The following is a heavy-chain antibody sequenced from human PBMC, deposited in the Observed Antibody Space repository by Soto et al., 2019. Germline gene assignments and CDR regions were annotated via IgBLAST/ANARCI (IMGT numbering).Heavy chain of an antibody. V-gene: IGHV3-73*01. Sequence: GGSLRLSYAASGFTFSNSAMHWVRQASGKGLEWVGRIRNKGNNYAAAYTASVKSRLTITRDDSKNQFYLHLNSVTPEDTAVYYCARSWFGHQVHWFDSWGQGTLVTVSS. CDR2: IRNKGNNYAA. J-gene: IGHJ5*01. D-gene: IGHD3-16*01. CDR3: ARSWFGHQVHWFDS. CDR1: GFTFSNSA.